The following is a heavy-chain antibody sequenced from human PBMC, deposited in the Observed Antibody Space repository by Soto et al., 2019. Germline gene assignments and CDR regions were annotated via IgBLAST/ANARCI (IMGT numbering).Heavy chain of an antibody. CDR3: ARRTYYYDSSGYYAPDAFDI. Sequence: SETLSLTCTVSGGSITTNSYYWGWIRQSPGKGLEWIGEINHSGSTNYNPSLKSRVTISVDTSKNQFSLKLSSVTAADTAVYYCARRTYYYDSSGYYAPDAFDIWGQGTMVTVSS. V-gene: IGHV4-39*07. CDR2: INHSGST. D-gene: IGHD3-22*01. J-gene: IGHJ3*02. CDR1: GGSITTNSYY.